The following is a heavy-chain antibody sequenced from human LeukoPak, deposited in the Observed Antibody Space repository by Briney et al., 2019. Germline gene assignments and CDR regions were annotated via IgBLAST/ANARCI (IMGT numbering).Heavy chain of an antibody. D-gene: IGHD3-10*01. CDR3: ATVPLYGSGSYYYDY. V-gene: IGHV1-24*01. CDR1: GYTLTELS. Sequence: ASVTVSCKVSGYTLTELSMHWVRQAPGKGLEWMGGFDPEDGETIYAQKFQGRVTMTEDTSTDTAYTELSSLRSEDTAVYYCATVPLYGSGSYYYDYWGQGTLVTVSS. CDR2: FDPEDGET. J-gene: IGHJ4*02.